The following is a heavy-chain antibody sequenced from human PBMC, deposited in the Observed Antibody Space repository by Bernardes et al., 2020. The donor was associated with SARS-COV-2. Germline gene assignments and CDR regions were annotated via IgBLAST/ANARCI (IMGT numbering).Heavy chain of an antibody. CDR1: GFTFSSYG. Sequence: GGSLRLSRAASGFTFSSYGMHWVRQAPGKGLEWVANIKGDGTEKHYVDSVKGRFTISRDNAQNSLYLQMNSLRAEDTAVYYCVGGHTWGDFWGRGTLVTVSS. D-gene: IGHD3-16*01. CDR2: IKGDGTEK. J-gene: IGHJ4*02. V-gene: IGHV3-7*03. CDR3: VGGHTWGDF.